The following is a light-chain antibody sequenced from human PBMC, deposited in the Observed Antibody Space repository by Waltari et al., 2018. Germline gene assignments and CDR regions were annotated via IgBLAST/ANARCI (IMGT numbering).Light chain of an antibody. CDR3: QSYDSSLSGHV. Sequence: QSVLTQPPSVSGAPGQRVTISFTGSSSNIGAGYDVHWYQQLPGRATKLLIHGNDKRPSGVPDRFAGSKSGTSGSLAIAGRQADDETDYDCQSYDSSLSGHVFGTGTKVTVL. V-gene: IGLV1-40*01. CDR1: SSNIGAGYD. J-gene: IGLJ1*01. CDR2: GND.